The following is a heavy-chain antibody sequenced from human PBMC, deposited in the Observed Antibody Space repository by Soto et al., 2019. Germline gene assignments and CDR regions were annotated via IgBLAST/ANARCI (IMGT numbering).Heavy chain of an antibody. J-gene: IGHJ4*02. D-gene: IGHD6-19*01. CDR3: AKDGQWLDVYLES. CDR2: ISLEGSNK. V-gene: IGHV3-30*18. CDR1: GFNFSHYA. Sequence: PGGSLRLSCEASGFNFSHYAMHWVRQAPGKGLEWLAIISLEGSNKYSAKPVKDRFTISRDNSKSTLYLQMNSLRPEDTAVYYCAKDGQWLDVYLESWGQGTQVTVSS.